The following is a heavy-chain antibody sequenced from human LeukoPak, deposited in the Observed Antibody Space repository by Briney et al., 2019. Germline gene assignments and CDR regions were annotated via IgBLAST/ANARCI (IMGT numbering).Heavy chain of an antibody. J-gene: IGHJ5*02. D-gene: IGHD3-10*01. V-gene: IGHV3-21*01. CDR1: GFTFSSYS. Sequence: PGGSLRLSCAGSGFTFSSYSMNWVRQAPGKGLEWVSSISSSSSYIYYADSVKGRFTISRDNAKNSLYLQMNSLRAEDTAVYYCAREQTYYYGSGSSNWFDPWGQGSLVTVSS. CDR2: ISSSSSYI. CDR3: AREQTYYYGSGSSNWFDP.